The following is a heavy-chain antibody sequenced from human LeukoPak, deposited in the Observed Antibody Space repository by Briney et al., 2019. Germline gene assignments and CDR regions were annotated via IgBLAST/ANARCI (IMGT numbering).Heavy chain of an antibody. CDR1: GGSISSYY. V-gene: IGHV4-59*01. J-gene: IGHJ4*02. D-gene: IGHD3-22*01. Sequence: SETLSLTCTVSGGSISSYYCSWIRQPPGKGLEWIGYIYYSGSTNYNPSLKSRVTISVDTSKNQFSLKLSSVTAADTAVYYCATDESDSSDSSGYFDYWGQGTLVTVSS. CDR3: ATDESDSSDSSGYFDY. CDR2: IYYSGST.